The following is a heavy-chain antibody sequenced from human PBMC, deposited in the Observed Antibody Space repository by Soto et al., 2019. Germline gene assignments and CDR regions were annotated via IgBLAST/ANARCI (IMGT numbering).Heavy chain of an antibody. Sequence: GGSLRLSCAASGFTFSSYAMSWVRQAPGKGLEWVSAISGSGGSTYYADSVKGRFTISRDNSKNTLYLQMNSLRAEDTAVYYCAKCFGLGQSAGPGYFDSCGPGTRAPSPQ. CDR2: ISGSGGST. V-gene: IGHV3-23*01. J-gene: IGHJ4*02. D-gene: IGHD3-10*01. CDR1: GFTFSSYA. CDR3: AKCFGLGQSAGPGYFDS.